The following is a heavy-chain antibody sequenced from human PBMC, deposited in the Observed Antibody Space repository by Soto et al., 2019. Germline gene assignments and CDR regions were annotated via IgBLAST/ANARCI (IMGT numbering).Heavy chain of an antibody. CDR1: GYSFLNYW. CDR2: IYPDDSET. CDR3: ARTAAAGKYYYGMDV. V-gene: IGHV5-51*01. D-gene: IGHD6-13*01. J-gene: IGHJ6*02. Sequence: GESLKISCKGSGYSFLNYWIGWVRQMPGKDLEWIGIIYPDDSETRYSPSFQGQVTISADKSISTAYLQWSSLKASDTAMYYCARTAAAGKYYYGMDVWGQGTTVPVAS.